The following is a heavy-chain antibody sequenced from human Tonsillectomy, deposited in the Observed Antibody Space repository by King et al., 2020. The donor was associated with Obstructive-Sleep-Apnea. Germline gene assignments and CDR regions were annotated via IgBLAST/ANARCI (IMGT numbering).Heavy chain of an antibody. V-gene: IGHV3-23*04. CDR2: ISGSGGST. D-gene: IGHD2-8*01. CDR3: ASREGMRVSSGVDY. Sequence: VQLVESGGALVQPGGSLRLSCAASGFTFSSYAMSWVRQAPGKGLEWVSAISGSGGSTYYADSVKGRFTISRDNSKNTLYLQMNSLRAEDTAVYYRASREGMRVSSGVDYWGQGTLVTVSS. CDR1: GFTFSSYA. J-gene: IGHJ4*02.